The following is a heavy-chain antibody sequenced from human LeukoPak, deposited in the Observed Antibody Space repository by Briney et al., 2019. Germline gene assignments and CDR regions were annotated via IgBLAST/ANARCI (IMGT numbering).Heavy chain of an antibody. CDR1: GYTLTSYA. D-gene: IGHD3-22*01. V-gene: IGHV7-4-1*02. Sequence: ASVKVSCKASGYTLTSYAMNWVRQAPGQGLEWMGWINTNTGNPTYAQGFTGRFVFSLDTSVSTAYLQISSLKAEDTAVYYCARDHYYDSSGYDIWFDPWGQGTLVTVSS. CDR3: ARDHYYDSSGYDIWFDP. CDR2: INTNTGNP. J-gene: IGHJ5*02.